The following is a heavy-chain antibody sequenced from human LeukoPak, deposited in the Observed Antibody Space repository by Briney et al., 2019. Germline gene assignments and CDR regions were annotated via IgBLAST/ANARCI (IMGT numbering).Heavy chain of an antibody. J-gene: IGHJ4*02. V-gene: IGHV4-39*01. CDR1: GGSISSSSYY. CDR3: ARQNVDTAMVSPLMLDY. D-gene: IGHD5-18*01. CDR2: IYYSGST. Sequence: KPSETLSLTCTVSGGSISSSSYYWGWIRQPPGKGLEWIGSIYYSGSTYYNPSLKSRVTISVDTSKNQFSLKLSSVTAADTAVYYCARQNVDTAMVSPLMLDYWGQGTLVTVSS.